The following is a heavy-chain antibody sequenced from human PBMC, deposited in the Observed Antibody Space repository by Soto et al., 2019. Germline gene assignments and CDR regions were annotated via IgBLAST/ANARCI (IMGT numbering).Heavy chain of an antibody. CDR2: ISWNSGSI. CDR3: AKDRKTTVTPDASDI. CDR1: GFTFDDYA. Sequence: EVQLVESGGGLVQPGRSLRLSCAASGFTFDDYAMHWVRQAPGKGLEWVSGISWNSGSIGYADSVKGRFTISRDNAKNSLYLQMNSLRAEDTALYYCAKDRKTTVTPDASDIWGQGTMVTVSS. D-gene: IGHD4-17*01. J-gene: IGHJ3*02. V-gene: IGHV3-9*01.